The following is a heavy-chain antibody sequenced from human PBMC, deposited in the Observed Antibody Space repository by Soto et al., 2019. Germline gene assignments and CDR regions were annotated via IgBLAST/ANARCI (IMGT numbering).Heavy chain of an antibody. CDR2: IIPILGIA. Sequence: SVKVSCKASGGTFSSYTISWVRQAPGQGLEWMGRIIPILGIANYAQKFQGRVTITADKSTSTAYMELSSLRSEDTAVYYCARVRPYCSGGSCRKTDWFDPWGQGTLVTVSS. D-gene: IGHD2-15*01. J-gene: IGHJ5*02. CDR3: ARVRPYCSGGSCRKTDWFDP. V-gene: IGHV1-69*02. CDR1: GGTFSSYT.